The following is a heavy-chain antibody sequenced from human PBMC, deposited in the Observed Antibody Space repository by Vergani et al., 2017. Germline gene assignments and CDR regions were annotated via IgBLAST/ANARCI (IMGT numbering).Heavy chain of an antibody. CDR2: ITYNGGRT. CDR3: ARDGRIDAEGTELDY. CDR1: GFTFNIYA. J-gene: IGHJ4*02. D-gene: IGHD1-14*01. V-gene: IGHV3-23*01. Sequence: EVRLLESGGGLVQPGGSLRLSCAASGFTFNIYAMSWVRQAPGKGLEWVSTITYNGGRTYYADSVTGRFTISRDNAKNMMYLQLNSLRDEDTAVYYCARDGRIDAEGTELDYWGQGTLVTVSS.